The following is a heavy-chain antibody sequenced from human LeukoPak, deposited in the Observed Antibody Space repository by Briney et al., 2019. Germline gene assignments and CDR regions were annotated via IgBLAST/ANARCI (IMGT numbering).Heavy chain of an antibody. Sequence: PSETLSLTCTGSGVSISSYYWSWIRQPAGKGLEGIGRIYTSGSTNYNPSLKSRVTMSVDTSKNQFSLKLSSVTAADTAVYYCATSEIVDTAMVERFDYWGQGTLVTVSS. J-gene: IGHJ4*02. CDR2: IYTSGST. CDR3: ATSEIVDTAMVERFDY. CDR1: GVSISSYY. V-gene: IGHV4-4*07. D-gene: IGHD5-18*01.